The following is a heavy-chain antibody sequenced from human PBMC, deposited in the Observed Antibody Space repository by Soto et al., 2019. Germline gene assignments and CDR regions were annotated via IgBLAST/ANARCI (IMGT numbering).Heavy chain of an antibody. D-gene: IGHD1-26*01. J-gene: IGHJ6*02. V-gene: IGHV3-33*01. Sequence: QVNLVESGGGVVQPGTSLRLSCAASGFTFSTYGIHWVRQASGKGLEWVAVIWYDGSKKYYADSVKGRFTISRDNSRNTLYLQMNSLRAEDTAVYYCARLLRWELLSGMDVWGQGTTVTVSS. CDR3: ARLLRWELLSGMDV. CDR2: IWYDGSKK. CDR1: GFTFSTYG.